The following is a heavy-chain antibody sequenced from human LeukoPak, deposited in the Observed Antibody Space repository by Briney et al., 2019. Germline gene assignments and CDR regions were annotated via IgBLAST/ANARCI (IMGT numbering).Heavy chain of an antibody. CDR2: ISGSGGST. V-gene: IGHV3-23*01. D-gene: IGHD3-3*01. J-gene: IGHJ5*02. CDR1: GFTFSSYA. CDR3: ATTIFGVLNWFDP. Sequence: GGSLRLSCAASGFTFSSYAMSWVRQAPGKGLEWVSAISGSGGSTYYADSVKGRFTISRDNSKNTPYLQMNSLRAEDTAVYYCATTIFGVLNWFDPWGQGTLVTVSS.